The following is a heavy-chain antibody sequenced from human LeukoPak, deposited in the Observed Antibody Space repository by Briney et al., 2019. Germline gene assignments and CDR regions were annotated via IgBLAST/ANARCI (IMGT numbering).Heavy chain of an antibody. CDR3: ARETRCSYGSSDY. CDR1: GFTFSSYE. CDR2: ISSSGSTI. Sequence: GGSLRLSCAASGFTFSSYEMNWVRQAPGKGLEWVSYISSSGSTIYYADSVKGRFTISRDNAKNSLYLQMNSLRAEDTAVYYCARETRCSYGSSDYWGQGTLVTVSS. D-gene: IGHD5-18*01. V-gene: IGHV3-48*03. J-gene: IGHJ4*02.